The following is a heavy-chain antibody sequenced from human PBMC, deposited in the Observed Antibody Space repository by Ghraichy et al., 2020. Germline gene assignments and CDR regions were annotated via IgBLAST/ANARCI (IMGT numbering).Heavy chain of an antibody. CDR3: ASRRDLDWFDP. Sequence: SETLSLTCTVSGGSISSYSWSWIWQPPSTGLEWFWFIHYTGTTTSNPSLKRRIPISVDTSTNQFSLTLSSVTAADTAVYYCASRRDLDWFDPWGQGTLVTVSS. V-gene: IGHV4-59*01. D-gene: IGHD6-6*01. J-gene: IGHJ5*02. CDR2: IHYTGTT. CDR1: GGSISSYS.